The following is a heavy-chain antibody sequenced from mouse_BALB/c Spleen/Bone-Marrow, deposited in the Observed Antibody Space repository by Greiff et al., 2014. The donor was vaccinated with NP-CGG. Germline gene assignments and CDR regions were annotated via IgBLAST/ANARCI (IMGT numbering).Heavy chain of an antibody. CDR1: GFNIKDTY. J-gene: IGHJ3*01. CDR3: AHDAPFAY. CDR2: IDPANGNT. Sequence: EVKLMESGAELVKPGASVKLSCTPSGFNIKDTYIHWVKQRPEQGLEWIGRIDPANGNTKYDPEFQGNATITADTSSNTAYLHLSSLTSEDTAVYSCAHDAPFAYWGQGTLVTVSA. D-gene: IGHD2-3*01. V-gene: IGHV14-3*02.